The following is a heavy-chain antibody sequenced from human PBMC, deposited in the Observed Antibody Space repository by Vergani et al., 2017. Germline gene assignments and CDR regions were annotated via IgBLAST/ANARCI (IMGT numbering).Heavy chain of an antibody. V-gene: IGHV1-69-2*01. CDR3: ATPQTVTTGDMKV. CDR1: GYTFTDHY. D-gene: IGHD4-17*01. CDR2: VDPEDGET. J-gene: IGHJ6*02. Sequence: EVQLVQSGAEVKKPGATMKISCKVSGYTFTDHYMHWVKQAPGKGLEWMGLVDPEDGETIYAETFKGRVTIAADTSTDTAHLELSSLRSEDTAVYYCATPQTVTTGDMKVWGQGTTVIVSS.